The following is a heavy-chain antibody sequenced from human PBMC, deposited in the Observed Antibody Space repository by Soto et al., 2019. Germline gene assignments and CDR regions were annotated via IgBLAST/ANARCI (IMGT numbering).Heavy chain of an antibody. Sequence: ASVKVSCKASGFTFTSSAVQWVRQARGQRLERIGWIVVGSGNTNYAQKFQERVTITRDMSTSTAYMELSSLRSEDTAVYYCSADFYFDFVWGSYRSPPVLAFWGQGTLVTVSS. CDR3: SADFYFDFVWGSYRSPPVLAF. D-gene: IGHD3-16*02. CDR2: IVVGSGNT. CDR1: GFTFTSSA. J-gene: IGHJ4*02. V-gene: IGHV1-58*01.